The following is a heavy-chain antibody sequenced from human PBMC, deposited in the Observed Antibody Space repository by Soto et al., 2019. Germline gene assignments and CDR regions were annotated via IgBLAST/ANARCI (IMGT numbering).Heavy chain of an antibody. CDR3: AKDHPHYYDSSGYYRY. J-gene: IGHJ4*02. D-gene: IGHD3-22*01. Sequence: GGSLRLSCAASGFTFSSYAMSWVRQAPGKGLEWVSAISGSGGSTYYADSVKGRFTISRDNSKNTLYLQMNSLRAEDTAVYYCAKDHPHYYDSSGYYRYWGQGTLVTVSS. CDR2: ISGSGGST. CDR1: GFTFSSYA. V-gene: IGHV3-23*01.